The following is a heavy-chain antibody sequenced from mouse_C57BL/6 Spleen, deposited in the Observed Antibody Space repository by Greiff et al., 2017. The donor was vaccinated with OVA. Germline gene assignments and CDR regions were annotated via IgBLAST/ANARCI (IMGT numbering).Heavy chain of an antibody. CDR3: AREVVARGYAMDY. J-gene: IGHJ4*01. CDR2: INPSNGGT. V-gene: IGHV1-53*01. D-gene: IGHD1-1*01. CDR1: GYTFTSYW. Sequence: QVQLQQPGTELVKPGASVKLSCKASGYTFTSYWLHWVKQRPGHGLEWIGNINPSNGGTNYNEKFKSKATLTVDKSSSTAYMQLSSLTSEDSAVYYCAREVVARGYAMDYWGQGTSVTVSS.